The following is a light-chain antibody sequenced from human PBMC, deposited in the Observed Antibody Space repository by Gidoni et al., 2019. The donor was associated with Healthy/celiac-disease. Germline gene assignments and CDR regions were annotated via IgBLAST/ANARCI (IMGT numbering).Light chain of an antibody. CDR2: KAS. CDR1: QSISSW. J-gene: IGKJ1*01. Sequence: LMTQSPSTLSASVGDRVTITCRASQSISSWLAWYQQKPGKAPKLLIYKASSLESGVPSRFSGSGSGTEFTLTISSLQPDDFATYYCQQYNSYPWTFGQGTKVEIK. CDR3: QQYNSYPWT. V-gene: IGKV1-5*03.